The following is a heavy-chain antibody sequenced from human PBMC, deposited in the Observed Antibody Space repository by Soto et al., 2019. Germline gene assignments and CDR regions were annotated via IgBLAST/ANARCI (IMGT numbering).Heavy chain of an antibody. J-gene: IGHJ4*02. CDR2: ISGSGGST. CDR3: AKDRYDSSGYTIDNDY. Sequence: EVQLLESGGGLVQPGGSLRLSCAASGFTFSSYAMSWVRQAPGKGLEWVSAISGSGGSTYYADSVKGRFTISRDTSKNTLYLQMNSLRAEDTAVYYCAKDRYDSSGYTIDNDYWGQGTLVTVSS. V-gene: IGHV3-23*01. D-gene: IGHD3-22*01. CDR1: GFTFSSYA.